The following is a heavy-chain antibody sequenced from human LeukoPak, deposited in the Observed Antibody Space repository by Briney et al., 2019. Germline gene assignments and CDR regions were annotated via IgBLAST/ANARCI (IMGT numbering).Heavy chain of an antibody. CDR3: VRDLVFVWTPGDDFDF. CDR2: INEDATTI. V-gene: IGHV3-74*01. Sequence: GGSLRLSCAASGFAFSAYWMRWVRQAPGKGLEWVSRINEDATTISYADSVKGRFIISRDNSKKSLYLQVNNLRAEDTAVYYCVRDLVFVWTPGDDFDFWGQGTLVTVSS. J-gene: IGHJ4*02. CDR1: GFAFSAYW. D-gene: IGHD3-16*01.